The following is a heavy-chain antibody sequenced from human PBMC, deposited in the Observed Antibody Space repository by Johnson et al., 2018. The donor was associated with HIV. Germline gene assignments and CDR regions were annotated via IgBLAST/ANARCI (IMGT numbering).Heavy chain of an antibody. Sequence: QVQLVESGGRVVQPGRSLRLSCAASGFNFSKFGMHWVRQAPGKGLQWVAVISFDGSNEYYLDSVKGRFTISRDNSNNTLYLQMNSLRAEDTAVYYCARETGDPVVPAARDAFDIWGQGTMVTVSS. D-gene: IGHD2-2*01. J-gene: IGHJ3*02. CDR1: GFNFSKFG. V-gene: IGHV3-33*05. CDR2: ISFDGSNE. CDR3: ARETGDPVVPAARDAFDI.